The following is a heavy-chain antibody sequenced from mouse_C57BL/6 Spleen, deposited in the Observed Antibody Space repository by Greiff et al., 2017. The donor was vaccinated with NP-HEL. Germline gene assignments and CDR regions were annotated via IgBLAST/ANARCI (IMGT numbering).Heavy chain of an antibody. D-gene: IGHD2-4*01. Sequence: QVQLQQPGAELVRPGSSVKLSCKASGYTFTSYWMHWVKQRPIQGLEWIGNIDPSDSETHYNQKFKDKATLTVDKSSSTAYMQLSSLTSEDSAVYYCARHEDYVYFDYWGKGTTLTVSS. CDR2: IDPSDSET. V-gene: IGHV1-52*01. CDR3: ARHEDYVYFDY. CDR1: GYTFTSYW. J-gene: IGHJ2*01.